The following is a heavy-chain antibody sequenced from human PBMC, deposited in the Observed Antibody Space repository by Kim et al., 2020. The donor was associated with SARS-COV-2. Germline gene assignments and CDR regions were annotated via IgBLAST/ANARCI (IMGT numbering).Heavy chain of an antibody. D-gene: IGHD3-3*01. CDR3: AGDYDFWSGYYSPLGY. V-gene: IGHV3-30-3*01. J-gene: IGHJ4*02. Sequence: GGSLRLSCAASGFTFSSYAMHWVRQAPGKGLEWVAVISYDGSNKYYADSVKGRFTISRDNSKNTLYLQMNSLRAEDTAVYYCAGDYDFWSGYYSPLGYWGQGTLVTVSS. CDR1: GFTFSSYA. CDR2: ISYDGSNK.